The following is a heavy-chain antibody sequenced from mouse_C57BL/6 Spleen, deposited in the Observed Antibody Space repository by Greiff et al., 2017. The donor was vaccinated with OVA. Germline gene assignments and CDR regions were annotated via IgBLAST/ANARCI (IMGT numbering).Heavy chain of an antibody. CDR1: GYAFTNYL. CDR3: ARSGDYDGPSYAMDY. D-gene: IGHD2-4*01. V-gene: IGHV1-54*01. J-gene: IGHJ4*01. CDR2: INPGSGGT. Sequence: VKLQESGAELVRPGTSVKVSCKASGYAFTNYLIEWVKQRPGQGLEWIGVINPGSGGTNYNEKFKGKATLTADKSSSTAYMQLSSLTSEDSAVYFCARSGDYDGPSYAMDYWGQGTSVTDSS.